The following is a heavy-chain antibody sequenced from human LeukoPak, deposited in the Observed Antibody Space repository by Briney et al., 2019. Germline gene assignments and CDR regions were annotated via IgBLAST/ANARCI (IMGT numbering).Heavy chain of an antibody. CDR1: GFIFDDFG. Sequence: QPGGSLRLSCITSGFIFDDFGMAWVRQRPGKGLEWVSNINWNSGSIGYADSVKGRFTVSRDNAKNSLYLQMNSLRAEDTALYYCARDGGYCSRTDCHTFDYCGQGILVTVSS. CDR3: ARDGGYCSRTDCHTFDY. D-gene: IGHD2-2*02. J-gene: IGHJ4*02. CDR2: INWNSGSI. V-gene: IGHV3-20*04.